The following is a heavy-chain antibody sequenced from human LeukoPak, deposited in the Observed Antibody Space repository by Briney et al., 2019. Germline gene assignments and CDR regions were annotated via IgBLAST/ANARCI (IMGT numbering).Heavy chain of an antibody. Sequence: GGSLRLSCAASGFTFDDYAMHWVRQAPGKGLEWVSLISWDGGSTYYADSVKGRFTISRDNSKNSLYLQMNSLRAEDTALYYCAKGSSGWYSPTLDYWGQGTLVTVSS. CDR3: AKGSSGWYSPTLDY. D-gene: IGHD6-19*01. V-gene: IGHV3-43D*03. J-gene: IGHJ4*02. CDR2: ISWDGGST. CDR1: GFTFDDYA.